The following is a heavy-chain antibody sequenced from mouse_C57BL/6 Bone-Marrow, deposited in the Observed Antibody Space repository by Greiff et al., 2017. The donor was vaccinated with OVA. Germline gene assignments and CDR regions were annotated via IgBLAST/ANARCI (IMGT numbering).Heavy chain of an antibody. J-gene: IGHJ1*03. V-gene: IGHV1-81*01. CDR3: AREGDGYFSYWYFDV. CDR2: IYPRSGNP. Sequence: QVQLQQSGAELARPGASVKLSCKASGYTFTSYGISWVKQRTGQGLEWIGEIYPRSGNPYYNEKFKGKATLTADKSSSTAYMELRSLTSEDSAVYFCAREGDGYFSYWYFDVWGTGTTVTVSS. CDR1: GYTFTSYG. D-gene: IGHD2-3*01.